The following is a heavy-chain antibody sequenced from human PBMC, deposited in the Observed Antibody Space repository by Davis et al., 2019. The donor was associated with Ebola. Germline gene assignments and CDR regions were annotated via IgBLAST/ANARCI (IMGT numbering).Heavy chain of an antibody. CDR2: VDDGGRV. CDR3: TSYDS. V-gene: IGHV4-39*07. J-gene: IGHJ4*02. Sequence: SETLSLTCTVSAGSISSSNHYWAWIRQSPGKGLECIGEVDDGGRVHYNPSLKSRVSISLDTSKNQFSLKVTSMTAADTAVYYCTSYDSWGQGAHVTVSS. D-gene: IGHD3-16*01. CDR1: AGSISSSNHY.